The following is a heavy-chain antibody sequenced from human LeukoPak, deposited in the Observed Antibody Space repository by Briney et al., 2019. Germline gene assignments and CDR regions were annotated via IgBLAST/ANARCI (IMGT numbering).Heavy chain of an antibody. J-gene: IGHJ6*03. CDR3: ARVLVEGVVIIYYYYMDV. CDR1: GYSISSGYY. V-gene: IGHV4-38-2*02. CDR2: IYHSGST. Sequence: PSETLSLTCTVSGYSISSGYYWGWIRQPPGKGLEWIGSIYHSGSTYYNPSLKSRVTISVDTSKNQFSLKLSSVTAADTAVYYCARVLVEGVVIIYYYYMDVWGKGTTVTVS. D-gene: IGHD3-3*01.